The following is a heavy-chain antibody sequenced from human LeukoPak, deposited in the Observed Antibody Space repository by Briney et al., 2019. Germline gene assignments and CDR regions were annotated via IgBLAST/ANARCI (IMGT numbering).Heavy chain of an antibody. CDR3: ARDPDYYDSNDAFDI. V-gene: IGHV1-2*02. CDR2: INPNSGGT. CDR1: GYTFTGYY. Sequence: GASVKVSCKASGYTFTGYYMHWVRQAPGQGLEWMGWINPNSGGTNYAQKFQGRVTMTRGTSISTAYMELSRLRSDDTAVYYCARDPDYYDSNDAFDIWGQGTMVTVSS. D-gene: IGHD3-22*01. J-gene: IGHJ3*02.